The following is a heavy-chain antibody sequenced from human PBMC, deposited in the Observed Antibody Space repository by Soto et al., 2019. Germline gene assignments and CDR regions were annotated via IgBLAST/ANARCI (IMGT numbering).Heavy chain of an antibody. Sequence: QVQLQQSGPGLVKPSQTLSLTCAISGDSVSSNSAAWNWIRQSPSRGLEWLGRTYYRSNWNKEYAEFVKSRITINPDTSKNQFSLHLNSVTPEYTAVYYCAGQIEAVAGSNWFDPWGQGTLVTVSS. CDR1: GDSVSSNSAA. J-gene: IGHJ5*02. V-gene: IGHV6-1*01. CDR3: AGQIEAVAGSNWFDP. D-gene: IGHD6-19*01. CDR2: TYYRSNWNK.